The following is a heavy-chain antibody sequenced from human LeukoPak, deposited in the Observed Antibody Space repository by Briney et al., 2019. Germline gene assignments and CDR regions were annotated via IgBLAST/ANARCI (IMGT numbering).Heavy chain of an antibody. CDR3: ARIRGDYGDYDKYYFDY. CDR2: ITSSGGNT. CDR1: GFTFSSYA. Sequence: GGSLRLSCAASGFTFSSYAMTWVRQAPGSGLEWVSTITSSGGNTNYADSVKGRFTISRDNSKNTLYLQMNSLRAEDTAVYYCARIRGDYGDYDKYYFDYWGQGTLVTVSS. D-gene: IGHD4-17*01. V-gene: IGHV3-23*01. J-gene: IGHJ4*02.